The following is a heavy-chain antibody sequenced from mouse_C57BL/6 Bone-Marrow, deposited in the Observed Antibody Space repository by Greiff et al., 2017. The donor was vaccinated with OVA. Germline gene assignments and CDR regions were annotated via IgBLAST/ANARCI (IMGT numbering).Heavy chain of an antibody. Sequence: VKLMESGPGLVAPSQSLSITCTVSGFSLTSYAISWVRQPPGKGLEWLGVIWTGGGTNYNSALKSRLSISKDNSKSQVFLKMNSLQTDDTARYYCATSYSNYGYAMDYWGQGTSGTVSS. V-gene: IGHV2-9-1*01. CDR3: ATSYSNYGYAMDY. CDR1: GFSLTSYA. J-gene: IGHJ4*01. D-gene: IGHD2-5*01. CDR2: IWTGGGT.